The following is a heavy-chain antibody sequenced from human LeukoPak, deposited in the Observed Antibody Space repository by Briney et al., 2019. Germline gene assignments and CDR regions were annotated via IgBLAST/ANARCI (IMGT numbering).Heavy chain of an antibody. CDR3: ARAQHIVVVTAMGYYGMDV. Sequence: SETLSLTCTVSGGSVSSYYWSWIRQPPGKGLEWIGYIYYSGSTNYNPSLKSRVTISVDTSKNQFSLKLSSVTAADTAVYYCARAQHIVVVTAMGYYGMDVWGQGTTVTVSS. CDR2: IYYSGST. V-gene: IGHV4-59*02. CDR1: GGSVSSYY. J-gene: IGHJ6*02. D-gene: IGHD2-21*02.